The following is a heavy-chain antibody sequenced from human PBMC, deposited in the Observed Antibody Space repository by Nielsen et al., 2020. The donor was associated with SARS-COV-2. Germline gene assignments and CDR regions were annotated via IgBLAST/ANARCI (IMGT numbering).Heavy chain of an antibody. CDR3: ARDYSSSWYWFDP. Sequence: ASVKVSCKASGYTFTSYAMHWVRQAPGQRLEWMGWINAGNGNTKYSQKFQGRVTITRDTSASTAYMELSSLRSEDTAVYYCARDYSSSWYWFDPWGQGTLATVSS. CDR2: INAGNGNT. CDR1: GYTFTSYA. V-gene: IGHV1-3*01. J-gene: IGHJ5*02. D-gene: IGHD6-13*01.